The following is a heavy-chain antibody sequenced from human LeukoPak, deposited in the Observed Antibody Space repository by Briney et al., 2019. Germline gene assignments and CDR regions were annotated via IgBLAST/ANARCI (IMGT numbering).Heavy chain of an antibody. J-gene: IGHJ6*02. CDR2: IKQDGSEK. CDR1: GVTFSSYW. D-gene: IGHD1-1*01. Sequence: GGSLRLSCAASGVTFSSYWTNWVRQAPGKGLEWVASIKQDGSEKYYVDFVKGRSSISRDNAKNSLYLQMNSLGADDTAVYYCAGGTGMDVWGQGTPVTVSS. V-gene: IGHV3-7*05. CDR3: AGGTGMDV.